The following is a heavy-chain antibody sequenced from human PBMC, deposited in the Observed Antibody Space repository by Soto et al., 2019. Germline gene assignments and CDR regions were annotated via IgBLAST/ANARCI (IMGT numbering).Heavy chain of an antibody. CDR1: GGSFSGYY. CDR2: INHSGST. Sequence: XETLSLTCAVYGGSFSGYYWSWIRQPPGKGLEWIGEINHSGSTNYNPSLKSRVTISVDTSKNQFSLKLSSVTAADTAVYYCAGGYGDYEYYYYGMDVWGQGTTVTVSS. J-gene: IGHJ6*02. D-gene: IGHD4-17*01. V-gene: IGHV4-34*01. CDR3: AGGYGDYEYYYYGMDV.